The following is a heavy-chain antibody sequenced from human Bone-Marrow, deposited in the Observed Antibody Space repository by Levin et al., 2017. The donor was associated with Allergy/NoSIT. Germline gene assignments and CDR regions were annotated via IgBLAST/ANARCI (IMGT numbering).Heavy chain of an antibody. CDR1: GFTFSSYW. Sequence: PGGSLRLSCAASGFTFSSYWMHWVRQAPGEGLVWVSRIDNGGGIINHADSVKGRFTISRDNAKNTLYLQMNSLRAEDTALYYCARDLGGEGGYWGQGTLVTVSS. J-gene: IGHJ4*02. CDR2: IDNGGGII. D-gene: IGHD2-21*01. V-gene: IGHV3-74*01. CDR3: ARDLGGEGGY.